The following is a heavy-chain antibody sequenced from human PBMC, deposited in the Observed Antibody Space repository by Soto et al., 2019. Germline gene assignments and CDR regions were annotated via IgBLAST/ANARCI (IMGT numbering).Heavy chain of an antibody. D-gene: IGHD1-1*01. CDR2: IKQDGSDK. CDR3: ARDTTGILDY. V-gene: IGHV3-7*01. J-gene: IGHJ4*02. CDR1: GFNFDNYW. Sequence: PGGSLILSCAASGFNFDNYWMAWVRQAPGKGLEWVANIKQDGSDKNYVDSVKGRFTISRDNAKNSLYLQMNSLRAEDSAVYSCARDTTGILDYWGQGTLVTVSS.